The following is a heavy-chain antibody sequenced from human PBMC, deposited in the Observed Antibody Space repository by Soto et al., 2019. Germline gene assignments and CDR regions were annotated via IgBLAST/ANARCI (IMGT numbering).Heavy chain of an antibody. V-gene: IGHV1-18*01. CDR2: ISAYNGYT. CDR3: ARDNVYISGRYAPDF. J-gene: IGHJ4*02. Sequence: ASVKVSCKASGYSFTSYGISWVRQAPGQGLEWMGWISAYNGYTNYAQNFQGRVIMTTDTSTSTSYMELGNLTSDDTAVYYCARDNVYISGRYAPDFWGRGTLVTVSS. CDR1: GYSFTSYG. D-gene: IGHD6-19*01.